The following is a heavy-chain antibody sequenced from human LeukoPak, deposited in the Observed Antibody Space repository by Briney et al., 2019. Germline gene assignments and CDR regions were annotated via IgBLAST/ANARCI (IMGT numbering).Heavy chain of an antibody. J-gene: IGHJ6*02. Sequence: SVKVSCKASGGTFSSYTISWVRQAPGQGLEWMGRITPILGIANYAQKFQGRVTITADKSTSTAYMELSSLRSEDTAVYYCAREDGYCSSTSCEYYYGMDVWGQGTTVTVSS. V-gene: IGHV1-69*04. CDR3: AREDGYCSSTSCEYYYGMDV. CDR1: GGTFSSYT. D-gene: IGHD2-2*01. CDR2: ITPILGIA.